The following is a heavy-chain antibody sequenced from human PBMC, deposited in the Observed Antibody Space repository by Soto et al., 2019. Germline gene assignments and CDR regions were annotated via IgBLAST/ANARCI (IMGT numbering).Heavy chain of an antibody. Sequence: ASVKVSCKASGYTFTSYAMHWVRRAPGQRLELMGWINAGNGNTKYSQKFQGRVTITRDTSASTAYMELSSLGSEDTAVYYCASPLPLYRSSSDYYYYGMDVWGQGTTVTVSS. J-gene: IGHJ6*02. V-gene: IGHV1-3*01. CDR3: ASPLPLYRSSSDYYYYGMDV. D-gene: IGHD6-6*01. CDR2: INAGNGNT. CDR1: GYTFTSYA.